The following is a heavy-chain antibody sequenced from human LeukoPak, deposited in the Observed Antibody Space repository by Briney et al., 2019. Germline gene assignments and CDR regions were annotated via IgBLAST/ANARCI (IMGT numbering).Heavy chain of an antibody. CDR3: TKEDRRGRHFDY. D-gene: IGHD3-10*01. J-gene: IGHJ4*02. CDR2: ISSSSSTI. Sequence: GGSLRLSCAASGFTFSSYSMSWVRQAPGKGLEWVSYISSSSSTIYYAASVKGRFTISRANAKNSLYLQMNSRRAEDTALYDFTKEDRRGRHFDYWGQGTLVTVSS. V-gene: IGHV3-48*04. CDR1: GFTFSSYS.